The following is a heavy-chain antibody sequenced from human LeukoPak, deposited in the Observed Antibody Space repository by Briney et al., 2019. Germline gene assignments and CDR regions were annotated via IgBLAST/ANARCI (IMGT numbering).Heavy chain of an antibody. CDR2: IGDSGSGG. CDR1: GFNFNYFA. Sequence: PGGSLRLSCSASGFNFNYFAMSWIRQAQGKRLEWVSTIGDSGSGGSYADSVRGRFTISRDNSKNIVYLQMHSLRVDDSAVYYCSRIKYGGNSGYHFDYWGQGTLVTVSS. J-gene: IGHJ4*02. V-gene: IGHV3-23*01. CDR3: SRIKYGGNSGYHFDY. D-gene: IGHD4-23*01.